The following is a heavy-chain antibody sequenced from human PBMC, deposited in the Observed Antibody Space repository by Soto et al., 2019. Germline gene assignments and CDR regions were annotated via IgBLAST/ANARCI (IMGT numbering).Heavy chain of an antibody. D-gene: IGHD3-3*01. CDR2: ISGDGDNT. J-gene: IGHJ5*01. CDR1: GFTFSSYA. CDR3: AKNPHYDFWSGSPNWFDP. V-gene: IGHV3-23*01. Sequence: GGSLRLSCAASGFTFSSYAMSWVRQSPWKGLEWVSSISGDGDNTYYADSVKGRFTISRDTSKNTLYLQMYSLRGEDTAVYYCAKNPHYDFWSGSPNWFDPWGQGTLVTVSS.